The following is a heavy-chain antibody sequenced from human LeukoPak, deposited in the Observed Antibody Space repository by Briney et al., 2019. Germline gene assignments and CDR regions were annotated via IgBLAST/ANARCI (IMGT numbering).Heavy chain of an antibody. V-gene: IGHV4-59*08. CDR1: GGSISSYY. J-gene: IGHJ3*02. Sequence: SETLSLTCTVSGGSISSYYWSWIRQPPGKGLEWIGYIYYSGSTNYNPSLKSRVTISADTSKNQFSLKLSSVTAADTAVYYCARSPDAGTGNDYVWGSYRMDAFDIWGQGTMVTVSS. CDR3: ARSPDAGTGNDYVWGSYRMDAFDI. CDR2: IYYSGST. D-gene: IGHD3-16*02.